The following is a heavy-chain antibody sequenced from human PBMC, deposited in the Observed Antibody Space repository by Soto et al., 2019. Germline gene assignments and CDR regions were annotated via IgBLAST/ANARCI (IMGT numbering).Heavy chain of an antibody. CDR2: INAGNGNT. Sequence: VSVKVSCKASGYTFTSYAMHWVRQAPGQRLEWMGWINAGNGNTKYSQKFQGRVTITRDTSASTAYMELSSLRSEDTAVYYCARAHFPIFGVVDYYGMDVWGQGTTVTVSS. CDR1: GYTFTSYA. D-gene: IGHD3-3*01. J-gene: IGHJ6*02. V-gene: IGHV1-3*01. CDR3: ARAHFPIFGVVDYYGMDV.